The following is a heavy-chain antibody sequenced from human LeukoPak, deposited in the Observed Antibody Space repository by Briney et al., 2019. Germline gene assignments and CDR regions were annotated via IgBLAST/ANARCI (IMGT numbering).Heavy chain of an antibody. Sequence: SETLSLTCAVYGGSFSGYYWSWIRQPPGKGLEWIWEINHSGSTNYNPSLKSRVTISVDTSKNQFSLKLSSVTAADTAVYYCARGPPYIVVVTPIGFFHYWGQGTLVTVSS. D-gene: IGHD2-21*02. J-gene: IGHJ4*02. CDR3: ARGPPYIVVVTPIGFFHY. CDR1: GGSFSGYY. V-gene: IGHV4-34*01. CDR2: INHSGST.